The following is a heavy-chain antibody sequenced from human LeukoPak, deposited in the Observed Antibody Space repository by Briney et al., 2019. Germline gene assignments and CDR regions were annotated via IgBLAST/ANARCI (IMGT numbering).Heavy chain of an antibody. D-gene: IGHD5-18*01. CDR3: ARQTAMGRSGDY. V-gene: IGHV5-51*01. CDR2: IDLSDSET. J-gene: IGHJ4*02. CDR1: GYSFTSYC. Sequence: GESLKISCKASGYSFTSYCIGWVRQMPGKGLEWMGIIDLSDSETRYTPSFQGQVTISVDKSLTTADLQWNSLKASDTAMYYCARQTAMGRSGDYWGQGTLVTVSS.